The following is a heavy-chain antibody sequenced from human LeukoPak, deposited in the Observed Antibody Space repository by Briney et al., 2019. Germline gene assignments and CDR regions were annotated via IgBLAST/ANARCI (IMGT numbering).Heavy chain of an antibody. V-gene: IGHV1-2*02. Sequence: ASVTVSCKASANTFTGYYMHWVRQAPGKGLEWMGCINPNRGGTNYTQKFHGRVTMTRDTSISTAYMQLSRLTSDDTAVYYCARLGSSDIWGQGTMVSVSS. CDR1: ANTFTGYY. J-gene: IGHJ3*02. D-gene: IGHD3-16*01. CDR3: ARLGSSDI. CDR2: INPNRGGT.